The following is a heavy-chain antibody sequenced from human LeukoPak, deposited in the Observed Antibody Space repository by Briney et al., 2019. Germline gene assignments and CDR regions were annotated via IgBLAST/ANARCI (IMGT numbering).Heavy chain of an antibody. V-gene: IGHV3-21*01. CDR2: ISSGSTYI. CDR3: ASVPGETKKRAIDY. CDR1: GFTISNYA. Sequence: GGSLRLSWAASGFTISNYAITWVRQAPGKGPDWSSGISSGSTYIYYADSVKGRFTISRDNAKNSADLEMNSLRAEDTAVYYCASVPGETKKRAIDYWGQGTLVTVSS. J-gene: IGHJ4*02. D-gene: IGHD3-10*01.